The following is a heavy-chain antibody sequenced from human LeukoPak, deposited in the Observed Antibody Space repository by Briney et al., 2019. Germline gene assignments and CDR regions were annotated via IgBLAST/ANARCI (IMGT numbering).Heavy chain of an antibody. J-gene: IGHJ6*04. CDR1: GFTFSSYE. D-gene: IGHD3-10*02. CDR3: AELGITMIGGV. Sequence: GSLRLSCAASGFTFSSYEMNWVRQAPGKGLEWISYISSSGSTIYYADSVKGRFTISRDNAKNSLYLQMNSLRAEDTAVYCCAELGITMIGGVWGKGTTVTISS. V-gene: IGHV3-48*03. CDR2: ISSSGSTI.